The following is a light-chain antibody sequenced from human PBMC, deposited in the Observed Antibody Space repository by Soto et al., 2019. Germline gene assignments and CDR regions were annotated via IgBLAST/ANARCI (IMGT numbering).Light chain of an antibody. J-gene: IGKJ4*01. CDR3: QQYDAWPLT. CDR1: PISSN. V-gene: IGKV3-15*01. CDR2: GAS. Sequence: VVTQSPASLSVSPGDRVTISCRAGPISSNLAWHQQRPGQAPRLLIYGASVRAADVPARFSGSWSGTEFTLTINSLQSEDFAVYYCQQYDAWPLTFGGGTKVDIK.